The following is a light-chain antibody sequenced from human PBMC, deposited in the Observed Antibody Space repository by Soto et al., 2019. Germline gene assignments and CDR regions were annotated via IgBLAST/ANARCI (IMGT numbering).Light chain of an antibody. V-gene: IGKV3-20*01. CDR2: DTS. Sequence: EIVLTQSPGTLSLSPGERATLSCRASQSVTSNYLAWYQQKPGQAPGLLIYDTSTRASDVPDRFSGSGSGTEFTLTISRLEPEDFAVYYCQQYGTSPQTFGQGTKVDIK. J-gene: IGKJ1*01. CDR1: QSVTSNY. CDR3: QQYGTSPQT.